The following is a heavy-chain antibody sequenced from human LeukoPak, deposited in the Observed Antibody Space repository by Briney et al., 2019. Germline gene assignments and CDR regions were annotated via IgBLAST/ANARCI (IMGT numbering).Heavy chain of an antibody. CDR1: GFTFSDYY. J-gene: IGHJ1*01. V-gene: IGHV3-11*01. Sequence: GGSLRLSCAASGFTFSDYYMSWIRQAPGKGLEWVSYIGSSGSTIYYADSVKGRFTISRDNAKNSLYLQMNSLRAEDTAVYYCAREDYYGSGSQLQYFQHWGQGTLVTVSS. CDR3: AREDYYGSGSQLQYFQH. CDR2: IGSSGSTI. D-gene: IGHD3-10*01.